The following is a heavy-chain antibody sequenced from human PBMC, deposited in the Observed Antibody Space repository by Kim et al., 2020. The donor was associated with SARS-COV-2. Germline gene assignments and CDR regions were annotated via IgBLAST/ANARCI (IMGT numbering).Heavy chain of an antibody. CDR2: IDSSSTTI. CDR3: VSRFAADALY. D-gene: IGHD6-13*01. CDR1: GFRFSAHG. J-gene: IGHJ4*02. V-gene: IGHV3-48*02. Sequence: GGSLRLSCAASGFRFSAHGMTWVRQAPGRGLEWISYIDSSSTTIYYADSVKGRFTVSRDNAGNLLYLQMDSLTDEDTAVYYCVSRFAADALYWGQGTLVTVSS.